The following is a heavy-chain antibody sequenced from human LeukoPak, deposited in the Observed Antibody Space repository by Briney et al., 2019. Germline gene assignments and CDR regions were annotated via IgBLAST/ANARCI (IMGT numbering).Heavy chain of an antibody. CDR2: INPNSGGT. V-gene: IGHV1-2*06. Sequence: ASVKVSCKASGYTFTGYYMHWVRQAPGQGLEWMGRINPNSGGTNYAQKFQGRVTMTRDTSISTAYMELSRLRSDDTAVYYCAREVIVVVNWFDPWGQGTLVTVSS. CDR1: GYTFTGYY. D-gene: IGHD3-22*01. J-gene: IGHJ5*02. CDR3: AREVIVVVNWFDP.